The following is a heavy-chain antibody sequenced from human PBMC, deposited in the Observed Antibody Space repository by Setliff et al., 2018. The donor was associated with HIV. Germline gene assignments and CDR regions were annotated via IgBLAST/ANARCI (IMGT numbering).Heavy chain of an antibody. D-gene: IGHD3-9*01. CDR2: IYSSGST. Sequence: PSETLSLTCTVSGGSISSYYWSWIRQPPGKGLEWIGYIYSSGSTNYNPSLKSRVTISVDTSKNQFSLNLSSVTAADTAVYYCARSLGTIWGYDYWGQGTLVNV. CDR3: ARSLGTIWGYDY. V-gene: IGHV4-59*01. CDR1: GGSISSYY. J-gene: IGHJ4*02.